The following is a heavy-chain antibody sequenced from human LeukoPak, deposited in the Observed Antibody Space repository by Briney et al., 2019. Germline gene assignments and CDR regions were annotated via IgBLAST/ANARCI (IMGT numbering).Heavy chain of an antibody. CDR2: ISGSGGST. Sequence: GASLRLSCAASGFTFSSYAMSWVRQAPGKGLEWVSAISGSGGSTYYADSVKGRFTISRDNSKNTLYLQMNSLIAEDTAVYYCAKLGCSSTSCLYGMDVWGQGTTVTVSS. D-gene: IGHD2-2*01. J-gene: IGHJ6*02. CDR1: GFTFSSYA. V-gene: IGHV3-23*01. CDR3: AKLGCSSTSCLYGMDV.